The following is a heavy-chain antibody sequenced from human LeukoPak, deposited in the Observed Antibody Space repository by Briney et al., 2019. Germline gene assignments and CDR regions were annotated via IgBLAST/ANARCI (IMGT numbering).Heavy chain of an antibody. D-gene: IGHD6-6*01. CDR1: GFTFSSYA. CDR3: ARILASPCGQLGY. J-gene: IGHJ4*02. CDR2: ISYDGSNK. Sequence: PGGSLRLSCAASGFTFSSYAMHWVRQAPGKGLEWVAVISYDGSNKYYADSVKGRFTISRDNSKNTLYLQMNSLRAEDTAVYYCARILASPCGQLGYWGQGTLVTVSS. V-gene: IGHV3-30*04.